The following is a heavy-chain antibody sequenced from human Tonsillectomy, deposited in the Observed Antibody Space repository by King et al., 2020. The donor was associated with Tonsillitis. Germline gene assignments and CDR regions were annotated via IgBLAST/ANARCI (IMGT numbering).Heavy chain of an antibody. CDR2: IYPGDSDT. J-gene: IGHJ4*02. CDR3: ARAIAVAGTREYFDY. D-gene: IGHD6-19*01. CDR1: GYSFTSYR. V-gene: IGHV5-51*01. Sequence: VQLVESGAEVKKPGESLKISCTGSGYSFTSYRIGWVRQMPGKGLEWMGNIYPGDSDTRYSPSFQGQVTIPADKSISTAYLQWSSLKASDTAMYYCARAIAVAGTREYFDYWGQGTLVTVSS.